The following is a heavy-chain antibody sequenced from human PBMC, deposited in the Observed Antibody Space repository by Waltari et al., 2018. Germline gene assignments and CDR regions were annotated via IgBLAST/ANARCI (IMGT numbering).Heavy chain of an antibody. Sequence: EVQLVESGGGLVQPGGSLRLSCAASGFTFSSYEMNWVRQDPGKGMEWVSYISSSGSTIYYADSVKGRFTISRDNAKNSLYLQMNSLRAEDTAVYYCAREGNYDFWSGYYSWFDPWGQGTLVTVSS. V-gene: IGHV3-48*03. D-gene: IGHD3-3*01. J-gene: IGHJ5*02. CDR2: ISSSGSTI. CDR1: GFTFSSYE. CDR3: AREGNYDFWSGYYSWFDP.